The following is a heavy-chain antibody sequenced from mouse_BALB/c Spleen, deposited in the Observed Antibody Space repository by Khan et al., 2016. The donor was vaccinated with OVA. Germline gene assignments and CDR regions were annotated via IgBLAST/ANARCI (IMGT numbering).Heavy chain of an antibody. CDR1: GFNIKDTY. CDR3: AHPAYDPRNFDV. J-gene: IGHJ1*01. D-gene: IGHD2-3*01. V-gene: IGHV14-3*02. Sequence: VRLQQSGAELVKPGASVKLSCTVSGFNIKDTYIHWVKQRPEQGLEWIGRIAPANGNTKYDPKFQGKATITADTSSNTSYLQLSSLTSEDTADYYCAHPAYDPRNFDVWGAGTTVIVSS. CDR2: IAPANGNT.